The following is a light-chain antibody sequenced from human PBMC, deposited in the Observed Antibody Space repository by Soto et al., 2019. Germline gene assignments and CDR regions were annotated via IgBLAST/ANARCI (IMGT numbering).Light chain of an antibody. CDR1: SSDVGGYNF. Sequence: QSVLTQPASVSGSPGQSITISCTGTSSDVGGYNFVSWYQQHPGKAPKVMIYNVSNRPSGVSNRFSGSKSGNTASLTISGLQAEDEADYYCRSYTRISTVVFGGGTKLTVL. CDR3: RSYTRISTVV. V-gene: IGLV2-14*01. CDR2: NVS. J-gene: IGLJ3*02.